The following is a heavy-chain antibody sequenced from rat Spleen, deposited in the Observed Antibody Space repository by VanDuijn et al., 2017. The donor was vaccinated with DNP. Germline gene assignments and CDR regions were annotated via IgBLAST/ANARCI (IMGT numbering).Heavy chain of an antibody. V-gene: IGHV1-43*01. CDR1: GYTFTSYF. D-gene: IGHD1-4*01. J-gene: IGHJ1*01. CDR3: ARRRLPYWYFDF. CDR2: INTGSGGT. Sequence: QVQLQQSGAELANPGSSVKISCKASGYTFTSYFIGWIKQTTGQGLDYIGYINTGSGGTNYNEKFRGKATLTVDTSSNTAFMQLSSLTPDDSAVYYCARRRLPYWYFDFWGPGTMVTVSS.